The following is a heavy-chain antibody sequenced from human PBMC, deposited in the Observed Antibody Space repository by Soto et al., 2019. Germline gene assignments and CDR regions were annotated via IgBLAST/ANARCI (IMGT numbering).Heavy chain of an antibody. CDR2: ISTYNGNT. J-gene: IGHJ5*02. V-gene: IGHV1-18*04. D-gene: IGHD2-2*01. Sequence: QVQLVQSGAEVKKPGASVKVSYTASGYTFSSFGITWVRQAPGQGLEWMGWISTYNGNTNYAQKLQGRVTMTIDTSTSTAYMELRSLRSDDTAMYYCATCSGPSCHRGREWFDPWGQGTLVTVSA. CDR3: ATCSGPSCHRGREWFDP. CDR1: GYTFSSFG.